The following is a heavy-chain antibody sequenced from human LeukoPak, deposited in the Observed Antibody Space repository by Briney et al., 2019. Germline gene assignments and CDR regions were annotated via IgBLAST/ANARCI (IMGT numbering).Heavy chain of an antibody. CDR3: ARDRLTSGRYFFDY. D-gene: IGHD1-26*01. V-gene: IGHV3-48*01. Sequence: GGSLRLSCAASAFAFSDYSMNWVRQAPGKGLEWISYISGRSSTIYYADSVRGRFTISRDNAKNSMYLRMNSLRAEDTAVYYCARDRLTSGRYFFDYWGQGTLVTVSS. J-gene: IGHJ4*02. CDR1: AFAFSDYS. CDR2: ISGRSSTI.